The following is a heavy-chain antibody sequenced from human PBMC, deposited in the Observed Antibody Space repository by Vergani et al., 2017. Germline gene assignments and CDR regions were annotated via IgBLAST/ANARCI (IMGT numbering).Heavy chain of an antibody. J-gene: IGHJ4*02. CDR3: ARIGPYFHDSRIDY. Sequence: QVHLQESGPGLVKSSQTLSLTCTVSGVSFRSADYYWSWIRQPPGKGLEWIGYIYHSGSTSHSPSLKSRVSMSVETSKNQFSLNLRSVTAADTAIYYCARIGPYFHDSRIDYWGQGKLVTVSS. D-gene: IGHD3-22*01. V-gene: IGHV4-30-4*08. CDR1: GVSFRSADYY. CDR2: IYHSGST.